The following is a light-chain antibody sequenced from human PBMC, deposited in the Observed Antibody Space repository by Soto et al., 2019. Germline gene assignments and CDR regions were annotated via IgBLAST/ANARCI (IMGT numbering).Light chain of an antibody. CDR1: VGDVGGYDS. CDR2: GVN. Sequence: QSALTQPASVSGSPGQSITISCTGGVGDVGGYDSVSWYQQHPGRAPKLIIYGVNNRPSGVSNRFSASKSADTASLTISGLQAEDEANYYCCSYTTSTTYVFGTGTKVTVL. V-gene: IGLV2-14*03. CDR3: CSYTTSTTYV. J-gene: IGLJ1*01.